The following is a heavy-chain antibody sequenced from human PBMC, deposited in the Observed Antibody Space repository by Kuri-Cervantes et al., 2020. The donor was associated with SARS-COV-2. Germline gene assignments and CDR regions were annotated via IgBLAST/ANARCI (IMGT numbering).Heavy chain of an antibody. D-gene: IGHD2-21*01. CDR3: AKLASHSGFYYYYGMDV. Sequence: GESLKISCAASGSTFSSYGMHWVRQAPGKGLEWVAVISYDGSNKYYADSVKGRFTISRDNSKNTLYLQMNSLRAEDTAVYYCAKLASHSGFYYYYGMDVWGQGTTVTVSS. CDR1: GSTFSSYG. CDR2: ISYDGSNK. V-gene: IGHV3-30*18. J-gene: IGHJ6*02.